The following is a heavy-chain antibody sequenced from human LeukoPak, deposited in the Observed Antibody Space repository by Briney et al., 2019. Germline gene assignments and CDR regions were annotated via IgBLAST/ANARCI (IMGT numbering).Heavy chain of an antibody. J-gene: IGHJ6*03. Sequence: PSETLSLTCSVSGGSISSSSSYWGWIRQPPGKGLEWIGSIYYSGSSFDNPALKSRVTISVDTSKNQFSLKLSSVTAADTAVYYCARWDCSSTSCYGYMDVWGKGTTVTISS. D-gene: IGHD2-2*01. V-gene: IGHV4-39*07. CDR2: IYYSGSS. CDR3: ARWDCSSTSCYGYMDV. CDR1: GGSISSSSSY.